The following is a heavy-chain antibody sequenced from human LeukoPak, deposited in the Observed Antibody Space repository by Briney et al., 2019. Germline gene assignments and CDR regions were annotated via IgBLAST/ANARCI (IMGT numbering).Heavy chain of an antibody. CDR1: GFTFSSYW. CDR2: INSDGSST. V-gene: IGHV3-74*01. J-gene: IGHJ6*02. D-gene: IGHD6-13*01. CDR3: ARVRAAAYHYYYYGMDV. Sequence: GGSLRLSCAASGFTFSSYWMHWVRQAPGKGLVWVSRINSDGSSTSYADPVKGRFTISRDNAKNTLYLQMNSLRAEDTAVYYCARVRAAAYHYYYYGMDVWGQGTTVTASS.